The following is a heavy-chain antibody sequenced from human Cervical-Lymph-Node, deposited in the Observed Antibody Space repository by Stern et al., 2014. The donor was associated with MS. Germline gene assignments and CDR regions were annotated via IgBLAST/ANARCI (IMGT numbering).Heavy chain of an antibody. CDR3: ARDYEDTSMLFDH. J-gene: IGHJ4*02. CDR1: GFTFSSYA. Sequence: VQLVESGGAVVQPGRSLRLSCAASGFTFSSYAMHWVRQAQGQGLEWVAVISSDGNAKYYAASVKGRFTISRDNSKNTLHLQMNSVTPDDTAIYYCARDYEDTSMLFDHWGQGTLVTVSS. D-gene: IGHD2-8*01. V-gene: IGHV3-30*03. CDR2: ISSDGNAK.